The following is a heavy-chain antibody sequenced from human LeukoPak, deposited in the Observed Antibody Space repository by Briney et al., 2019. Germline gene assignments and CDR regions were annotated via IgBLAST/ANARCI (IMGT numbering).Heavy chain of an antibody. J-gene: IGHJ5*02. CDR2: IYYSGST. D-gene: IGHD3-10*01. V-gene: IGHV4-31*03. CDR3: ARDRGFGELLYWFGP. CDR1: GGSISSGGYY. Sequence: SQTLSLTCTVSGGSISSGGYYWSWLRQHPGKGLEWIGYIYYSGSTYYNPSLKSRVTISVDTSKNQFSLKLSSVTAADTAVYYCARDRGFGELLYWFGPWGQGTLVTVSS.